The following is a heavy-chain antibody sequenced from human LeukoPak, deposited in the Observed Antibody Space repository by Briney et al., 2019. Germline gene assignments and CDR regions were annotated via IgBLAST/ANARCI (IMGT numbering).Heavy chain of an antibody. CDR3: ARAFCSGGTCSSDP. J-gene: IGHJ5*02. D-gene: IGHD2-15*01. CDR2: MNPNSGNT. Sequence: ASVKVSCKASGYTFTSYDINWVRQATGQGLEWMGWMNPNSGNTGYAQKFQGRVTMTRNTSISTAYMELSSLRSEDTAVYHCARAFCSGGTCSSDPWGQGTLVTVSS. CDR1: GYTFTSYD. V-gene: IGHV1-8*01.